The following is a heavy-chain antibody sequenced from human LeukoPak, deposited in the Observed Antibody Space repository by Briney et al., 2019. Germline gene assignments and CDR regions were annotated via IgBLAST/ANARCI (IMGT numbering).Heavy chain of an antibody. CDR2: IVNDGSGA. CDR3: VRDSPHSGFNIDFDY. J-gene: IGHJ4*02. CDR1: GFTFSSHW. V-gene: IGHV3-74*01. D-gene: IGHD2-15*01. Sequence: GGSLRLSCAASGFTFSSHWMHWVRQAPGKGLVWISRIVNDGSGATYEDSVKGRFTTSRDNAKNTLFLQMNSLRAEDTAVYYCVRDSPHSGFNIDFDYWGQGALVTVSS.